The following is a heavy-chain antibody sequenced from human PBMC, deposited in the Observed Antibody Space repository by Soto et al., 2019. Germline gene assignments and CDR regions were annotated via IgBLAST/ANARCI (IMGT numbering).Heavy chain of an antibody. J-gene: IGHJ5*02. CDR2: IYYSGST. CDR1: GGSISSSSDY. Sequence: SETLSLTCTVSGGSISSSSDYWGWIRQPPGKGLEWIGSIYYSGSTYYNPSLKSRVTISVDTSKNQFSLKLSSVTAADTAVYYCARHAPRGSGIPFDPWGQGTLVTVSS. CDR3: ARHAPRGSGIPFDP. V-gene: IGHV4-39*01. D-gene: IGHD2-15*01.